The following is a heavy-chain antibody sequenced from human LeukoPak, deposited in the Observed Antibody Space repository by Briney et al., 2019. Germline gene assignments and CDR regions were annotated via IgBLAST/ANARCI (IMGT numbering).Heavy chain of an antibody. D-gene: IGHD5-18*01. Sequence: HPGGSLRLSCVASGFTFSNYVMNWVRQAPGKGLEWVSAISGSGGSTYYADSVKGRFTISRDNSKNTLYLQMNSLRAEDTAVYYCAKSPKWIQLWKYYFDYWGQGTLVTVSS. J-gene: IGHJ4*02. CDR2: ISGSGGST. CDR1: GFTFSNYV. CDR3: AKSPKWIQLWKYYFDY. V-gene: IGHV3-23*01.